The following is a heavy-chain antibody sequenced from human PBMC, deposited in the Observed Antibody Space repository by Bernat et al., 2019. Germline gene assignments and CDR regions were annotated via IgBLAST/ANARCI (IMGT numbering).Heavy chain of an antibody. CDR1: GFTFSSYA. J-gene: IGHJ4*02. CDR2: IYSGGST. CDR3: ARAHLILGLN. V-gene: IGHV3-66*01. Sequence: EVQLLESGGGLVQPGGSLRLSCAASGFTFSSYAMSWVRQAPGKGLEWVSVIYSGGSTYYADSVKGRFTISRDNSKNTLYLQMNSLRAEDTAVYYCARAHLILGLNWGQGTLVTVSS. D-gene: IGHD3/OR15-3a*01.